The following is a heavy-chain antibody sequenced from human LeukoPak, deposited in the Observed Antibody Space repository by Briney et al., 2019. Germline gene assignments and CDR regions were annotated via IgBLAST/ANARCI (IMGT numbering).Heavy chain of an antibody. CDR2: IIPIFGTA. D-gene: IGHD6-13*01. CDR3: ASAIAAAGTGFDP. CDR1: GGTFSSYA. J-gene: IGHJ5*02. Sequence: VASVKVSCKASGGTFSSYAISWVRQAPGQGLEWMGGIIPIFGTANYAQKCQGRVTITAAESTSTDSMELRSLRSEETAVYYCASAIAAAGTGFDPWGQGTLVTVSS. V-gene: IGHV1-69*01.